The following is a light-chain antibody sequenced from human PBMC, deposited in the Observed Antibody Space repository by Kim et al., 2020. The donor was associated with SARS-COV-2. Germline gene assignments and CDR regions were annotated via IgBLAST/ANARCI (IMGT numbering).Light chain of an antibody. V-gene: IGLV1-44*01. J-gene: IGLJ3*02. CDR3: ATWDDSLNVPV. CDR1: SSNIGSNP. CDR2: KNN. Sequence: GKRVTISCSGSSSNIGSNPINWYQQLPGRAPKLVIYKNNQRPSGVPDRFSGSKSGTSASLAISGLQSEDEADYYCATWDDSLNVPVFGGGTQLTVL.